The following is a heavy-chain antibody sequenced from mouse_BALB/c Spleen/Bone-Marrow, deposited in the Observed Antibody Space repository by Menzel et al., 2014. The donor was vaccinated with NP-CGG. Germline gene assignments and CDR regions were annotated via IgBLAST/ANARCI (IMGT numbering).Heavy chain of an antibody. CDR1: GFTFSSFG. Sequence: EVQVVESEGGLVQPGGSRKLSCAASGFTFSSFGMHWVRQAPEKGLEWVAYISSGSSTIYYADTVKGRFTISRDNPKNTLFLQMTSPRSGDTAMYYCARDEDYAMDYWGQGTSVTVSS. CDR2: ISSGSSTI. J-gene: IGHJ4*01. CDR3: ARDEDYAMDY. V-gene: IGHV5-17*02.